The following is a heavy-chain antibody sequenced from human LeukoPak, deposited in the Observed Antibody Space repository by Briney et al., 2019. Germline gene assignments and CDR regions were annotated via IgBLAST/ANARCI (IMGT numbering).Heavy chain of an antibody. CDR1: GDSLSSNSAA. CDR3: AKDRYSFLNHAEYFQH. D-gene: IGHD5-18*01. V-gene: IGHV6-1*01. CDR2: TYYRSKWYN. J-gene: IGHJ1*01. Sequence: SQTLSLTCAISGDSLSSNSAAWNWIRHSPSRGLEWLGRTYYRSKWYNDYAVSVKSRITSNSDISKNQFYLQLNSVTPEETAVYYCAKDRYSFLNHAEYFQHWGQGTLVTVSS.